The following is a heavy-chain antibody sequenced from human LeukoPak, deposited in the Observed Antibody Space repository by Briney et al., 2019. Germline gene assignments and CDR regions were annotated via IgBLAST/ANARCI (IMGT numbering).Heavy chain of an antibody. Sequence: GGSLRLSCVASGFTITNNWMYWVRQPPGRGLVWVSRIKNDEGTAVYADSVKGRFTISRDNAKNTLYLQMNSLRVEDTAVYYCATVFKGSSLQDYWGQGTLVTVSS. CDR2: IKNDEGTA. V-gene: IGHV3-74*03. CDR1: GFTITNNW. CDR3: ATVFKGSSLQDY. J-gene: IGHJ4*02. D-gene: IGHD1-26*01.